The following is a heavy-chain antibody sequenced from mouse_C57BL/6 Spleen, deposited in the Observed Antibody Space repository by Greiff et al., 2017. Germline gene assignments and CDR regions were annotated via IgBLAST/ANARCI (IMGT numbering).Heavy chain of an antibody. D-gene: IGHD1-1*01. J-gene: IGHJ4*01. CDR1: GYTFTSYW. Sequence: QVHVKQPGAELVKPGASVKLSCKASGYTFTSYWMHWVKQRPGQGLEWIGMIHPNSGSTNYNEKFKSKATLTVDKSSSTAYMQLSSLTSEDSAVYYCARRDSLPHYYGSSYYAMDYWGQGTSVTVSS. CDR3: ARRDSLPHYYGSSYYAMDY. CDR2: IHPNSGST. V-gene: IGHV1-64*01.